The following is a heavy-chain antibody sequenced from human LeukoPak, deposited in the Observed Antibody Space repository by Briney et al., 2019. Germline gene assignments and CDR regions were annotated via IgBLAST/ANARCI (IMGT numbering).Heavy chain of an antibody. V-gene: IGHV1-8*01. CDR2: MNPNSGNT. D-gene: IGHD1-26*01. Sequence: GASVTVSFKASGYTFTIYDINWVRQAPGQGLEWMGWMNPNSGNTGYAQKFQARVTMTRNTSISTAYMELSSLRSEDTAVYYCARAASGTNLDYWGQGTLVTVSS. CDR1: GYTFTIYD. J-gene: IGHJ4*02. CDR3: ARAASGTNLDY.